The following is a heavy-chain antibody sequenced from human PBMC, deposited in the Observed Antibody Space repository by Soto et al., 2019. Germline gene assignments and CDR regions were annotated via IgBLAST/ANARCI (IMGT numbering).Heavy chain of an antibody. CDR2: IIPILGIA. Sequence: QVQLVQSGAEVKKPGSSVKVSCKASGGTFSSYTISWVRQAPGQGLEWMGRIIPILGIANYAQKFQGRVTITADKSTSTAYMELSSLRSEDTAVYYCARDPGPPEIVGATSLLPSVGVDVWGQGTTVTVSS. D-gene: IGHD1-26*01. CDR1: GGTFSSYT. V-gene: IGHV1-69*08. CDR3: ARDPGPPEIVGATSLLPSVGVDV. J-gene: IGHJ6*02.